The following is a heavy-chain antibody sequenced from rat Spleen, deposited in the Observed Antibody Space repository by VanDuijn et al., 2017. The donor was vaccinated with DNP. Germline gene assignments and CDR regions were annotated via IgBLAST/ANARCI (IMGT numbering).Heavy chain of an antibody. CDR1: GFTFNTYW. V-gene: IGHV5-58*01. J-gene: IGHJ2*01. Sequence: EVQLVETGGGLVQPGRSLKLSCVASGFTFNTYWMFWVRQAPGKGLEWVASINPDGASTYYLDSVKGRFTISRDNAEDTVYLQMDSLRSEDTATYFCTRGRDYFDYWGQGVMVTVSS. CDR2: INPDGAST. CDR3: TRGRDYFDY.